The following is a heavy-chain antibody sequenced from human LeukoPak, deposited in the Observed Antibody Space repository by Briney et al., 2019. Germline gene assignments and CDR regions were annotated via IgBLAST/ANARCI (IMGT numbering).Heavy chain of an antibody. CDR3: AREGSGGYPDY. CDR1: GGSISSYY. CDR2: IYYSGST. J-gene: IGHJ4*02. V-gene: IGHV4-59*01. D-gene: IGHD2-15*01. Sequence: PSETLSLTCNVSGGSISSYYWSWIRQPPGKGLEWIGYIYYSGSTNYNPSLKSRVTISVDTSKNQFSLNLTSVTAADTAVYYCAREGSGGYPDYWGQGTLVTVSS.